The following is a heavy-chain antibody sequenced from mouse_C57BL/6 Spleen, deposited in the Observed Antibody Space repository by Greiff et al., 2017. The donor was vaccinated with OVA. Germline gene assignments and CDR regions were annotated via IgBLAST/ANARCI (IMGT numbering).Heavy chain of an antibody. V-gene: IGHV1-4*01. CDR3: VRWDYGSRFDY. CDR1: GYTFTSYT. J-gene: IGHJ2*01. Sequence: QVQLQQSGAELARPGASVKMSCKASGYTFTSYTMHWVKQRPGQGLEWIGYINPSSGYTKYNQKFKDKATLTADKSSSTAYMQLSSLTSEDSAVYYCVRWDYGSRFDYWGQGTTLTVSS. D-gene: IGHD1-1*01. CDR2: INPSSGYT.